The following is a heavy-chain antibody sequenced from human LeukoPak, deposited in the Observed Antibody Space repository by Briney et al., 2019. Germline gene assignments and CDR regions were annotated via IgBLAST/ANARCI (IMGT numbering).Heavy chain of an antibody. CDR2: IYYSGST. CDR1: GGSISSYY. J-gene: IGHJ4*02. V-gene: IGHV4-59*01. CDR3: ARDGSSGWYGSFDY. Sequence: PSETLSLTCTVSGGSISSYYWSWIRQPPGKGLEWIWYIYYSGSTNYNPSLKSRVTISVDTSKNQFSLKLSSVTAADTAVYYCARDGSSGWYGSFDYWGQGTLVTVSS. D-gene: IGHD6-19*01.